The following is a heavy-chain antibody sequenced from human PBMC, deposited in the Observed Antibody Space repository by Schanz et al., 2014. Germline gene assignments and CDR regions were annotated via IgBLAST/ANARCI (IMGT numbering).Heavy chain of an antibody. V-gene: IGHV1-69*02. Sequence: QVQLVQSGPEVKKPGPSVKASCQAFGDTFSKYNIMWVRRVPGQGLEWLRRIMPLRSIGNNAWKCQDRLTITADKTMNITYMELSSLGTAHTAVYYCTRLRQADPNVFDFWRQGTTVTVS. CDR1: GDTFSKYN. J-gene: IGHJ6*02. D-gene: IGHD3-16*01. CDR3: TRLRQADPNVFDF. CDR2: IMPLRSIG.